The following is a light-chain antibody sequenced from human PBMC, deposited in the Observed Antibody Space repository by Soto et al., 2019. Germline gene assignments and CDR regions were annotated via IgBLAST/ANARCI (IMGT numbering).Light chain of an antibody. J-gene: IGKJ2*01. V-gene: IGKV2-28*01. CDR1: QSLLHSNGYNY. CDR2: LCS. CDR3: IRALHSPYT. Sequence: DIVMTQSPLSLHVTPGEPASISCRSSQSLLHSNGYNYVDWYLQKPGQSPQLLIYLCSNRASGVPDRFSGSGSGTDFTMKISRVEAEDFGVYYCIRALHSPYTVDQGINLEIK.